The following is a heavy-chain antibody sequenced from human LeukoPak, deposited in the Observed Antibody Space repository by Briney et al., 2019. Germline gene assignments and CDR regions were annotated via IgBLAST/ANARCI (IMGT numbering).Heavy chain of an antibody. CDR3: ARESYSNSYLFDF. CDR2: IYSSGST. D-gene: IGHD6-6*01. CDR1: GFTISSYY. Sequence: SETLSLTCTVSGFTISSYYWSWLRQPAGKGLEWIGRIYSSGSTNYNHSLKSRVTISVDTSKNHISLKVNSVTAADTAVYYCARESYSNSYLFDFWGQGALVTVSS. J-gene: IGHJ4*02. V-gene: IGHV4-4*07.